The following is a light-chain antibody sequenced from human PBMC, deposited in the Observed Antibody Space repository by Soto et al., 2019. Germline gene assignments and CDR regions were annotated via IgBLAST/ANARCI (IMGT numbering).Light chain of an antibody. CDR2: EAS. V-gene: IGKV3-11*01. CDR1: QTVSSS. Sequence: EIVLTQSPATLSLSPGEIATLSCRASQTVSSSLAWYQQKPGQAPRLLIYEASNRATGIPARFSGSGSGADFTLTISSLAPEDFALYYCQQHINWPLTFGGGTKVEIK. CDR3: QQHINWPLT. J-gene: IGKJ4*01.